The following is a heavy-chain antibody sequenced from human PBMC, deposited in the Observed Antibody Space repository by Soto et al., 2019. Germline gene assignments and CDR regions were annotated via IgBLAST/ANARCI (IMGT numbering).Heavy chain of an antibody. Sequence: GGSLRLSCAASGFTFSSYAMHWVRQAPGKGLEWVAVISYDVSNKYYADSVKGRFTISRDNSKNTLYLQMNSLRAEDTAVYYCASPPRATVTDNIFDFWGQGTLVTVSS. CDR2: ISYDVSNK. CDR3: ASPPRATVTDNIFDF. D-gene: IGHD4-17*01. V-gene: IGHV3-30-3*01. J-gene: IGHJ4*02. CDR1: GFTFSSYA.